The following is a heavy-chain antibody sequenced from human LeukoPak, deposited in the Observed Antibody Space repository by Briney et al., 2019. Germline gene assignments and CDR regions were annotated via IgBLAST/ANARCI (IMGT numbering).Heavy chain of an antibody. V-gene: IGHV1-58*01. D-gene: IGHD3-16*01. Sequence: SVKVSCKASGFTFTNSAVQWVRQARGQRLEWIGWIVVGSGNTNYAQMFQERVTITRDMSTNTAYKELSSLRSEDTAVYYCAVGRGEILDYWGQGTLVTVSS. CDR1: GFTFTNSA. CDR3: AVGRGEILDY. J-gene: IGHJ4*02. CDR2: IVVGSGNT.